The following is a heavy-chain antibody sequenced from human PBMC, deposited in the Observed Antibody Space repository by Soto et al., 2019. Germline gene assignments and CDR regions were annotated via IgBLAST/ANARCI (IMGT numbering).Heavy chain of an antibody. D-gene: IGHD3-9*01. CDR1: GGSTSSTIHY. J-gene: IGHJ4*02. Sequence: QLQLQESGPALVRPSETLSLNCVVAGGSTSSTIHYWGWIRQPPGKGLEWIGSMSHSGSTHYNPSLKCRVNISADKSKNQFSLTLTAVTPADTAVYFCARHLDYNILTGYFDWGQGTLVTVSS. V-gene: IGHV4-39*01. CDR2: MSHSGST. CDR3: ARHLDYNILTGYFD.